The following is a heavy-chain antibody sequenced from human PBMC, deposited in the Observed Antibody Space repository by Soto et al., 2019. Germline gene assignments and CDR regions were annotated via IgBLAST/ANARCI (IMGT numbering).Heavy chain of an antibody. CDR3: ARTDGLDY. V-gene: IGHV3-23*01. CDR1: GFTFTNYA. J-gene: IGHJ4*02. CDR2: IGPGGNT. Sequence: EVKLLESGGGLVQSGGSLRLSCAASGFTFTNYAMSWVRQAPGKGLEWDSAIGPGGNTYDADSVRGRFTISRDNSKNTLYLQMNTLRAEDTAVYYCARTDGLDYWGQGALVTVSS.